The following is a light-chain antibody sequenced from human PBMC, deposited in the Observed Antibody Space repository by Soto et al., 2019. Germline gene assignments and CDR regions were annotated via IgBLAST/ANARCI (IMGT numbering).Light chain of an antibody. J-gene: IGLJ1*01. Sequence: QSVLTQPHSVSGTPGQLLTVSCSGSDSNIGSYSVHWFQQLPGTAPKLLISTTYQRPSGVPERFSGSKSGTSASLAISGLQSEDEADYYCAAWDDSLNGHVFGTGTKVTVL. V-gene: IGLV1-44*01. CDR1: DSNIGSYS. CDR2: TTY. CDR3: AAWDDSLNGHV.